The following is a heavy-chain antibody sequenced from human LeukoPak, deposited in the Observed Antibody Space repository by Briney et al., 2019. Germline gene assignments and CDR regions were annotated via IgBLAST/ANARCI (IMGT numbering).Heavy chain of an antibody. D-gene: IGHD2-2*01. J-gene: IGHJ4*02. Sequence: GGSLRLSCAASGFTFSRYAMSWVRQAPGKGLEWVSAISGSGGSTYYADSVKGRFTISRDNSKNTLYLQMNSLRAEDTAVYYCAKGLGYCSSTSCYYDYWGPGTLVTVSS. V-gene: IGHV3-23*01. CDR1: GFTFSRYA. CDR3: AKGLGYCSSTSCYYDY. CDR2: ISGSGGST.